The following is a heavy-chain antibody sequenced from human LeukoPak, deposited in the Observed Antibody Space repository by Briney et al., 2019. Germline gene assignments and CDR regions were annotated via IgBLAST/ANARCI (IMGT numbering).Heavy chain of an antibody. Sequence: GGSLRLSCAASGFTFSSYSMNWVRQAPGKGLEWISYITSSSSSIHYADSVKGRFTVSRDNAKNSLYLQMNSLRAEDTAVYYCATQGRSAISGIWGQGTMVTVSS. J-gene: IGHJ3*02. D-gene: IGHD3-3*01. V-gene: IGHV3-48*04. CDR1: GFTFSSYS. CDR2: ITSSSSSI. CDR3: ATQGRSAISGI.